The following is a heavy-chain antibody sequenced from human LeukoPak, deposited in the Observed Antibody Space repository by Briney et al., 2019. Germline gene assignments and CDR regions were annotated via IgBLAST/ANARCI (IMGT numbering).Heavy chain of an antibody. CDR1: GFTFSGSA. CDR3: TGNYYGSGSYADFDY. J-gene: IGHJ4*02. V-gene: IGHV3-73*01. CDR2: IRSTANGYAT. Sequence: GGSLRLPCAASGFTFSGSALHWVRQASGKGLEWVGRIRSTANGYATAYAASVKGRFTISRDDSKNTAYLQMDSLKTEDTAVYYCTGNYYGSGSYADFDYWGQGTLVTVSS. D-gene: IGHD3-10*01.